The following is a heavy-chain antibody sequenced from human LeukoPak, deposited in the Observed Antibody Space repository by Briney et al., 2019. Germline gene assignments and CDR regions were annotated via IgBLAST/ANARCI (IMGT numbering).Heavy chain of an antibody. D-gene: IGHD1-14*01. V-gene: IGHV4-4*07. CDR2: IYSGGST. CDR1: RGSMRSYY. J-gene: IGHJ5*02. CDR3: ARHSEGWFDP. Sequence: PSETLSLTCSVSRGSMRSYYWSWIRQPAGKGLEWIGRIYSGGSTKYNPSFTSRVTMSIDTSKNQVSLNVKSMIAADTAVYYCARHSEGWFDPSGLGTLVTVSS.